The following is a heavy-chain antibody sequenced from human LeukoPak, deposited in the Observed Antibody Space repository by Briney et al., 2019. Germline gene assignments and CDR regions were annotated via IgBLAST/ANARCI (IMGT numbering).Heavy chain of an antibody. D-gene: IGHD3-10*01. CDR1: GGSISNSSYY. Sequence: PSETLSLTCTVSGGSISNSSYYWGWIRQPPGKGLEWIGSIYYSGSTYYNPSLKSRVTISVDTSKNQFSLKLSSVTAADTAVYYCARHLVGSYYNRIPNWFDPWGQGTLVTVSS. CDR2: IYYSGST. J-gene: IGHJ5*02. CDR3: ARHLVGSYYNRIPNWFDP. V-gene: IGHV4-39*01.